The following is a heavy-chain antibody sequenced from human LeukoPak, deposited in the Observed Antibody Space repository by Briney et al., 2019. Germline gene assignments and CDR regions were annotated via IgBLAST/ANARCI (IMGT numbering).Heavy chain of an antibody. Sequence: GGSLRLSCAASGFTFGCCGMHWVRQPPGKGLEWVAFIRNDGSDKYYADSVKGRFTISRDNSKNTVYLQMNSLRAEDTAVYYCAKDPSVVPAAMDYYYYYMDVWGKGTTVTVSS. V-gene: IGHV3-30*02. CDR2: IRNDGSDK. CDR3: AKDPSVVPAAMDYYYYYMDV. J-gene: IGHJ6*03. CDR1: GFTFGCCG. D-gene: IGHD2-2*01.